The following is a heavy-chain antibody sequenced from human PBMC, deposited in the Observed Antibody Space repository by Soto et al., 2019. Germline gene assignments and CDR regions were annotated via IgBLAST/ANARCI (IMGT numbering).Heavy chain of an antibody. Sequence: SETLSLTCTVSGGSISSGGYYWSWIRQHPGKGLEWIGYIYYTGSTYYNPSLKSRVTISVDTSKNQFSLKLTSVTAADTAVYYCARDEEVNYADYGGSDHYYGMDVWGQGPTVTVSS. D-gene: IGHD4-17*01. J-gene: IGHJ6*02. CDR1: GGSISSGGYY. CDR3: ARDEEVNYADYGGSDHYYGMDV. CDR2: IYYTGST. V-gene: IGHV4-31*03.